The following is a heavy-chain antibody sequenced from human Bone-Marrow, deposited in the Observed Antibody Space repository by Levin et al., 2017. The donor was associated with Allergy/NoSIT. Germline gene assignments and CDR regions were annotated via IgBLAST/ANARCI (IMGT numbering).Heavy chain of an antibody. CDR1: GDSVSSNSVT. CDR2: TYYKSEWHN. D-gene: IGHD2/OR15-2a*01. V-gene: IGHV6-1*01. Sequence: SQTLSLTCAISGDSVSSNSVTWDWIRQSPSRGLEWLGRTYYKSEWHNDYAVSVRSRITINPDTSKNQFSLHLNSVTPEDTAGYYCARRATSSMAFDIWVQWTMVTVSS. J-gene: IGHJ3*02. CDR3: ARRATSSMAFDI.